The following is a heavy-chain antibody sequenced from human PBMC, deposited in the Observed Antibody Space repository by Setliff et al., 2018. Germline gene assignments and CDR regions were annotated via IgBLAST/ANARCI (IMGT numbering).Heavy chain of an antibody. J-gene: IGHJ5*02. D-gene: IGHD3-16*01. CDR1: GGSISSGDYY. CDR3: TGGAGWLITS. CDR2: IYYSGST. V-gene: IGHV4-30-4*08. Sequence: PSETLSLTCTVSGGSISSGDYYWSWIRQPPGKGLEWIGNIYYSGSTYYNPSLKSRVTISVDTSKNQFSLKLSSVTAADTAVYYCTGGAGWLITSWGQGTLVTVSS.